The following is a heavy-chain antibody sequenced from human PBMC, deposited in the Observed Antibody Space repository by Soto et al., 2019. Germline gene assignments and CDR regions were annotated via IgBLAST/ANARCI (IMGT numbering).Heavy chain of an antibody. CDR2: INAGNGNT. D-gene: IGHD2-15*01. CDR3: ARGPGGSGWPFDS. CDR1: GYTFTNYA. Sequence: QVQLVQSGAEVKQPGASVKVSCKASGYTFTNYATHWVRQVPGQGLECMGWINAGNGNTEYSQKFQGRVTFTQDTSASTAYMELSSLGSEDTAVYYCARGPGGSGWPFDSWGQGTLVTVSS. V-gene: IGHV1-3*01. J-gene: IGHJ4*02.